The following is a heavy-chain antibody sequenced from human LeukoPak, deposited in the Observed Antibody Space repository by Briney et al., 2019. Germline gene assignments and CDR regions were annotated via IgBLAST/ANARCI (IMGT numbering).Heavy chain of an antibody. CDR2: IKYDASDE. J-gene: IGHJ4*02. Sequence: GGSLGLSCAVSGVSFSGYAMHWVRQAPGKGLEWVGLIKYDASDEYYADSVKGRFTISRDDSRNTLYLQMTSLRAEDTAVYYCARGQSVGWEIGVCDFWGQGSLVTVAS. V-gene: IGHV3-33*01. CDR1: GVSFSGYA. D-gene: IGHD1-26*01. CDR3: ARGQSVGWEIGVCDF.